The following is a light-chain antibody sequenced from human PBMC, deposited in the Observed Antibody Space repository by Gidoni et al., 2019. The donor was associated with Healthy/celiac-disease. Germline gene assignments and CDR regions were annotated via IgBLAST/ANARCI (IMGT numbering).Light chain of an antibody. CDR3: AAWDDSLSRPTV. CDR2: SNN. Sequence: QSVLTHPPSASGTPGQRVTISCSGSSSNIGSNYVYWYQQLPGTAPKLLSHSNNQRPSRVPDRCSGSKSGTSASLAISGLRSEDEADYYWAAWDDSLSRPTVFGGGTKLTVL. J-gene: IGLJ2*01. V-gene: IGLV1-47*01. CDR1: SSNIGSNY.